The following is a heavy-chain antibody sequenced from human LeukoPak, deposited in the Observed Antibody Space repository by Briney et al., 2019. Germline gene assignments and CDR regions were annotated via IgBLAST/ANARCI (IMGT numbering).Heavy chain of an antibody. CDR1: GGSISSGGYS. V-gene: IGHV4-30-2*01. D-gene: IGHD2/OR15-2a*01. CDR2: IYHSGST. CDR3: ASSRPVLLRYYYGMDV. J-gene: IGHJ6*02. Sequence: SETLSLTCAVSGGSISSGGYSWSWIRQPPGKGLEWIGYIYHSGSTYYNPSLKSRVTISVDRSKNQFSLKLSSVTAADTAVYYCASSRPVLLRYYYGMDVWGQGTTVTVSS.